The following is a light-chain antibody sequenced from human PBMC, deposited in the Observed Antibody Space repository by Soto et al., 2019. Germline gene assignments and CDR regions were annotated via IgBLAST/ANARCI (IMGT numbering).Light chain of an antibody. V-gene: IGLV1-40*01. Sequence: QSVLTQPPSVSGAPGQRVTISCTGSSSNIGAGYDVHWYQQLPGTAPKLLIYGNSNRPSGVPDRFSGSKSGTSASLAISGLHAEDDADYYCQSYDSSLSGVVLGGGTKLTVL. CDR3: QSYDSSLSGVV. CDR1: SSNIGAGYD. CDR2: GNS. J-gene: IGLJ2*01.